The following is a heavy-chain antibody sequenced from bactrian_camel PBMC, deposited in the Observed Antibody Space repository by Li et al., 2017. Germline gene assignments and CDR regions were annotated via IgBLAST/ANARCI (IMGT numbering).Heavy chain of an antibody. V-gene: IGHV3S1*01. Sequence: HVQLVESGGGLVQPGGSLRLSCAASGFTFSNYWVHRVRQAPGKGLEWVSTIYTADGRTKSADSVKDRFTMSRDNAKSMLYLQTNNLKSEDTALYYCAKALGGGSYYTGEYGYWGQGTQVTVS. CDR3: AKALGGGSYYTGEYGY. D-gene: IGHD2*01. CDR2: IYTADGRT. J-gene: IGHJ4*01. CDR1: GFTFSNYW.